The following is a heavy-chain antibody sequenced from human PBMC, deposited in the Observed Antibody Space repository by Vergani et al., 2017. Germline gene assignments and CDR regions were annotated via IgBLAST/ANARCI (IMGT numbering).Heavy chain of an antibody. CDR1: GFTFSAYW. J-gene: IGHJ4*02. CDR3: ARGLWDCTHIRCSPPSY. CDR2: IKQDGSEK. Sequence: EVQLVESGGGLIHPGGSLRLSCAASGFTFSAYWMNWVRQAPGKGLEWVANIKQDGSEKYYVDSVKGRFTITRDNAKKSVYLQMNSLRAEDTAMYFCARGLWDCTHIRCSPPSYWGQGTQVTVSS. D-gene: IGHD2-8*01. V-gene: IGHV3-7*01.